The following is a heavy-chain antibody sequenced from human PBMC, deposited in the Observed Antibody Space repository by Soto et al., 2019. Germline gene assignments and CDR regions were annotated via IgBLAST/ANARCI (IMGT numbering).Heavy chain of an antibody. D-gene: IGHD1-26*01. CDR2: INHSGST. J-gene: IGHJ5*02. V-gene: IGHV4-34*01. Sequence: PSETLSLTCAVYGGSFSGYYWSWIRQPPGKGLEWIGEINHSGSTNYNPSLKSRVTISVDTSKNQFSLKLSSLTAADTAVYYCARIPGAWFDPWGQGTLVTVSS. CDR3: ARIPGAWFDP. CDR1: GGSFSGYY.